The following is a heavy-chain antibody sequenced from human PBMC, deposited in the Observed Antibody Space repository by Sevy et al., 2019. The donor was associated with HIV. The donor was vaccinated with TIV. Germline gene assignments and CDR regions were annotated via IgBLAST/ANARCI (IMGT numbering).Heavy chain of an antibody. V-gene: IGHV1-2*02. CDR3: ARLTTKPTSDLYGMDV. CDR2: INSDSGVT. J-gene: IGHJ6*02. D-gene: IGHD4-17*01. CDR1: GYSFTDYY. Sequence: GESLKISCKASGYSFTDYYIHWVLQAPGQGLEWMAWINSDSGVTNYAQRFQGEVTVTRDTSLSTAYLELSRLKSNDTAIYYCARLTTKPTSDLYGMDVWGQGTTVTVSS.